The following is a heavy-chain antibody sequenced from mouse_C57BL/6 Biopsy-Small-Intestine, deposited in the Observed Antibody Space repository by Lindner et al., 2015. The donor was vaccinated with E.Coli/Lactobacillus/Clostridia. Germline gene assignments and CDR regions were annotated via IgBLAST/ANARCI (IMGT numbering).Heavy chain of an antibody. D-gene: IGHD1-1*01. CDR2: IIPIFGTA. V-gene: IGHV1-81*01. J-gene: IGHJ1*01. Sequence: SVKVSCKASGGTFSSYAISWVRQAPGQGLEWMGGIIPIFGTANYAQKFQGRVTITADESTSTAYMELSSLRSEDTAVYYCAADRAHYYYHGMDVWGQGTTVTVSS. CDR3: AADRAHYYYHGMDV. CDR1: GGTFSSYA.